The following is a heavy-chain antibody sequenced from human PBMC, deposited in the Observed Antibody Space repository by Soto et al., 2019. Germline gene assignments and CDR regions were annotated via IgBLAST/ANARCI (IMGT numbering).Heavy chain of an antibody. CDR1: GFSFNNFA. J-gene: IGHJ5*02. V-gene: IGHV3-30-3*01. Sequence: GGSLRLSCAASGFSFNNFAMHWVRQAPGKGLEWVAIISYDGSNKYYADSVKGRFTISRDNSENTLYLLMNSLRAEDTAVYYCARDHRGDYYETSGYYPGSWGQGAQVTVSS. CDR3: ARDHRGDYYETSGYYPGS. CDR2: ISYDGSNK. D-gene: IGHD3-22*01.